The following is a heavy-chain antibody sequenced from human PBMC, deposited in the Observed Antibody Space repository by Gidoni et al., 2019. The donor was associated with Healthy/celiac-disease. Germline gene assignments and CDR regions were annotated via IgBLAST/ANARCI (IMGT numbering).Heavy chain of an antibody. V-gene: IGHV4-34*01. CDR2: INHSGST. CDR3: ARRRVTMVRGVPNNPFAY. D-gene: IGHD3-10*01. J-gene: IGHJ4*02. CDR1: GGSFSGYD. Sequence: QVQLQKLRAGLLKPPETLSLTCAVSGGSFSGYDWSWIRQPPGKGLEWIGEINHSGSTNYNPSLKSRVTISVDTSKHQFSLKLSSVTAADTAVYYCARRRVTMVRGVPNNPFAYWGQGTLVTVSS.